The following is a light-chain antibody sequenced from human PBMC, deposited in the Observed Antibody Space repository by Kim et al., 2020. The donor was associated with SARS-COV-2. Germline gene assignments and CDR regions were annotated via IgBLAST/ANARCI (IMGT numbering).Light chain of an antibody. CDR3: SSYTTSVTVV. CDR2: DVS. Sequence: GHSISISCSRSLSDLSSYNFCSYYQQRHGKSLTLRIYDVSNRPSVVSNRFSGSKADNTASLPISGLQADDEADYYCSSYTTSVTVVIGGGTQLTVL. V-gene: IGLV2-14*03. CDR1: LSDLSSYNF. J-gene: IGLJ3*02.